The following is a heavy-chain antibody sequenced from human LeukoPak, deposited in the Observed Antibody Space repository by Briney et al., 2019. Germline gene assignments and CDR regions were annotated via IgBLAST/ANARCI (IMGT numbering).Heavy chain of an antibody. Sequence: PSETLSLTCTVSGGSISSYYWSWIRQPPGKGLEWIGYIYYSGSTNYNPSLKSRVTISVDTSKNQFSLKLSSVTAADTAVYYCAGSRAVAGTFDYWGQGTLVTVSS. D-gene: IGHD6-19*01. CDR2: IYYSGST. J-gene: IGHJ4*02. V-gene: IGHV4-59*08. CDR3: AGSRAVAGTFDY. CDR1: GGSISSYY.